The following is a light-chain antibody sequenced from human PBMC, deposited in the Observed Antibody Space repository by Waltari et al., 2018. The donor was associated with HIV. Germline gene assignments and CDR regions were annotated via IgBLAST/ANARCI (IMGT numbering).Light chain of an antibody. CDR1: SSNIGNNK. CDR2: DNN. Sequence: QSVLMQPPSVSAAPGQKVTISCSGSSSNIGNNKVSWYQQLPGTAPKLLIYDNNKRPSGIPNRFSASKSGTSATLGITGLQTGDEAEYYCGAWDSSLSAVVFGTGTKVTVL. J-gene: IGLJ1*01. CDR3: GAWDSSLSAVV. V-gene: IGLV1-51*01.